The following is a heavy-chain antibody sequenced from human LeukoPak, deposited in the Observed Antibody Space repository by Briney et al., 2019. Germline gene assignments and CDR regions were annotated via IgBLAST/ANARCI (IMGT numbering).Heavy chain of an antibody. CDR2: IYYSGST. Sequence: PSQTLSLTCTVSGDSITSGDYYWSWIRQPPGKGLEWIGCIYYSGSTYYNPSLKSRVTISVDRSKNQFSLKLSSVTAADTAVYYCARGISGDAFDIWGQGTMVTVSS. D-gene: IGHD1-26*01. J-gene: IGHJ3*02. CDR3: ARGISGDAFDI. CDR1: GDSITSGDYY. V-gene: IGHV4-30-4*01.